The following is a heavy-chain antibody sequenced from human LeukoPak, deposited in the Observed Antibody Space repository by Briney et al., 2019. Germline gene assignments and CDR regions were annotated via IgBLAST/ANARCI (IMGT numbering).Heavy chain of an antibody. Sequence: SHTLSLTCAISGDIVSSNSAAWDWIRQSPSRGLEWLGRTYYSCKLCNDYAGSVKSRITINPDTYKNPFSLQLNSVTPEDTAVYYCARGRIAAAVNFDYWGQGTLVTVSS. V-gene: IGHV6-1*01. D-gene: IGHD6-13*01. J-gene: IGHJ4*02. CDR3: ARGRIAAAVNFDY. CDR1: GDIVSSNSAA. CDR2: TYYSCKLCN.